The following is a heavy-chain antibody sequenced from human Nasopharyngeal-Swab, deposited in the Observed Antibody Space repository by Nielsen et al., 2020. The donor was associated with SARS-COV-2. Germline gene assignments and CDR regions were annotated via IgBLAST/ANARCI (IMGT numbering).Heavy chain of an antibody. D-gene: IGHD6-19*01. V-gene: IGHV3-30*03. CDR2: ISYDGSNK. CDR3: ARDYRPQRSIAVAGTY. Sequence: GESLKISCAASGFMFSSYGMHWVRQAPGKGLEWVAVISYDGSNKYYADSVKGRFTISRDNSKNTLYLQMNSLRAEDTAVYYCARDYRPQRSIAVAGTYWGQGTLVTVSS. J-gene: IGHJ4*02. CDR1: GFMFSSYG.